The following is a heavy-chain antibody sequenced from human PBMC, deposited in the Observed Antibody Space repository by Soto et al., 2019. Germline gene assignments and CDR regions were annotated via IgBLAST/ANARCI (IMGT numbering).Heavy chain of an antibody. J-gene: IGHJ4*02. V-gene: IGHV3-30*18. CDR2: ISYDGSNK. D-gene: IGHD2-15*01. CDR1: GFTFSSYG. CDR3: AKDQVRVGVAAALDY. Sequence: GGSLRLSCAASGFTFSSYGMHWVRQAPGKGLEWVAVISYDGSNKYYADSVKGRFTISRDNSKNTLYLQMNSLRAEDTAVYYCAKDQVRVGVAAALDYWGQGTLVTVSS.